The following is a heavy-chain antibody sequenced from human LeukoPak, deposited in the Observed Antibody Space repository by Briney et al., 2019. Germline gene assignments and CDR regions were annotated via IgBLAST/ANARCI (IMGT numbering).Heavy chain of an antibody. Sequence: SVQVSCKASGGTFSSYAISWVRQAPGQGLEWMGGIIPIFGTANYAQKFQGRVTITTDESTSTAYMELSSLRSEDTAVYYCAGSRDRYMDVWGKGTTVTVSS. CDR1: GGTFSSYA. J-gene: IGHJ6*03. V-gene: IGHV1-69*05. CDR2: IIPIFGTA. D-gene: IGHD6-13*01. CDR3: AGSRDRYMDV.